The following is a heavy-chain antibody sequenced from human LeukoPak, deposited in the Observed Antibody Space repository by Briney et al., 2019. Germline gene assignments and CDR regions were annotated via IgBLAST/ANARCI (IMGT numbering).Heavy chain of an antibody. CDR1: RFTFSSYG. J-gene: IGHJ3*02. D-gene: IGHD2-8*02. CDR2: ISGSGGST. V-gene: IGHV3-23*01. Sequence: GGSLRLSCAASRFTFSSYGMSWVRQAPGKGLEWVSAISGSGGSTYYADSVKGRFTISRDNSKNTLYLQMNSLRAEDTAVYYCAKDRYWENDAFDIWGQGTMVTVSS. CDR3: AKDRYWENDAFDI.